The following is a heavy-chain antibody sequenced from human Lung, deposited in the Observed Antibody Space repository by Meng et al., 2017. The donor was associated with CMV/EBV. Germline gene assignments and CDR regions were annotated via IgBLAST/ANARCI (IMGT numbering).Heavy chain of an antibody. CDR3: ARDRLGVTTGKDD. CDR1: GYIFTSYY. CDR2: INPSGGSK. Sequence: ASVKVSCKASGYIFTSYYMHWVRQAPGQGLEWMGIINPSGGSKSYAQKSQGRVTTTRDTSTSTVYMELSSLRSEDTAVYYCARDRLGVTTGKDDWGQGTTVTVAS. V-gene: IGHV1-46*01. J-gene: IGHJ6*02. D-gene: IGHD4-11*01.